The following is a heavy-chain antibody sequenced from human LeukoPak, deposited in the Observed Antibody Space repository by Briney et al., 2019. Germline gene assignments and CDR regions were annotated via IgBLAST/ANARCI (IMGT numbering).Heavy chain of an antibody. J-gene: IGHJ4*02. Sequence: SGTLSLTYAVSGGFIRSSNWWGWVRQPPGKGLEWIGEIYQTGSTNYNPSLKSRVTISVDKSKNQFSLKLSSVTAADTAVYYCARGNIAVAGFFDYWGQGTLVTVSS. CDR2: IYQTGST. D-gene: IGHD6-19*01. CDR1: GGFIRSSNW. CDR3: ARGNIAVAGFFDY. V-gene: IGHV4-4*02.